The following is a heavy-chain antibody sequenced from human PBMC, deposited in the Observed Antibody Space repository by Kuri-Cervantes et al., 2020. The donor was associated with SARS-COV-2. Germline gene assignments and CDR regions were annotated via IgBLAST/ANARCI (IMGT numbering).Heavy chain of an antibody. CDR1: GFTFSSYA. CDR3: ARGPLDIVVVPAATY. Sequence: GGSLRLSCAASGFTFSSYAMSWVRQAPGKGLEWVSAISGSGGSTYYADSVKGRFTISRDNSKNTLYLQMNSLRAEDTAVYYCARGPLDIVVVPAATYWGQGTLVTVSS. CDR2: ISGSGGST. D-gene: IGHD2-2*01. V-gene: IGHV3-23*01. J-gene: IGHJ4*02.